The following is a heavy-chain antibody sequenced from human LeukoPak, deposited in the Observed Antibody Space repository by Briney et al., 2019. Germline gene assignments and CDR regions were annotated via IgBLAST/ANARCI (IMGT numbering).Heavy chain of an antibody. CDR1: GFTFDIHV. J-gene: IGHJ4*02. V-gene: IGHV3-23*01. Sequence: GEALRLSCAASGFTFDIHVMTWVRQAPGKGLEWVSSIGGADGGIYYADSVKGRFTISRDNSKSTLYLHMSSLTVEDTAVYYCTRRQVDYWGQGTVVTVSS. CDR3: TRRQVDY. CDR2: IGGADGGI.